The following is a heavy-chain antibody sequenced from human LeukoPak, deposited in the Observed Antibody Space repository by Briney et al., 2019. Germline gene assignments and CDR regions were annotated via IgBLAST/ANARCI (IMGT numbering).Heavy chain of an antibody. Sequence: SETLSLTCAVYGGSFSGYYWSWIRQPPGKGLEWIGEINHSGSTHYNPSLKSRVTISVDTSKNQFSLKLRSVTAPDTAVYYCASPSKGYWGQGTLVTVSS. CDR1: GGSFSGYY. J-gene: IGHJ4*02. CDR3: ASPSKGY. CDR2: INHSGST. V-gene: IGHV4-34*01.